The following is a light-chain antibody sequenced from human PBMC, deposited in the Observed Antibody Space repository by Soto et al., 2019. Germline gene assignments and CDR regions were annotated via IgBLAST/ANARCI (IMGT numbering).Light chain of an antibody. V-gene: IGLV2-14*01. CDR3: TSYTSSDTLLYV. Sequence: QSVLTQPASVSASLVQSVTISCTGTSSDVGGYNYVSLYQQHPGKAPKLLIYEVSHRPSGVSNRFSGSKSGNTASLTISGLQAEDEADYYCTSYTSSDTLLYVFGTGTKVTVL. J-gene: IGLJ1*01. CDR1: SSDVGGYNY. CDR2: EVS.